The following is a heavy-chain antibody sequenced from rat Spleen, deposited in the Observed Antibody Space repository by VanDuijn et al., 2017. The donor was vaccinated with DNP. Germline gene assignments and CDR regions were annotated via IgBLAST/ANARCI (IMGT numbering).Heavy chain of an antibody. V-gene: IGHV2-43*01. Sequence: QVQLRESGPGLVQPSQTLSLACTVSGFSLTNHHVHWVRQPSGKGLEWMGVVWIGGTTHISSIFKSRVSISRDTSKSQVFLKMNSLQTEDTAMYFCASLNYGSYGYWGQGVMVTVSS. D-gene: IGHD1-3*01. CDR3: ASLNYGSYGY. CDR1: GFSLTNHH. CDR2: VWIGGTT. J-gene: IGHJ2*01.